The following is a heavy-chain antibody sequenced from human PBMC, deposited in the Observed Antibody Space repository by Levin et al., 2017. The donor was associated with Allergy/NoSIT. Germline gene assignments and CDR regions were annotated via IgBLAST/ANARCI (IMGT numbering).Heavy chain of an antibody. CDR1: GFTFSSYW. V-gene: IGHV3-7*04. CDR3: ARFSSGWTGGVYYFDY. Sequence: SGGSLRLSCAASGFTFSSYWMSWVRQAPGKGLEWVANIKQDGSEKYYVDSVKGRFTISRDNAKNSLYLQMNSLRAEDTAVYYCARFSSGWTGGVYYFDYWGQGTLVTVSS. J-gene: IGHJ4*02. CDR2: IKQDGSEK. D-gene: IGHD6-19*01.